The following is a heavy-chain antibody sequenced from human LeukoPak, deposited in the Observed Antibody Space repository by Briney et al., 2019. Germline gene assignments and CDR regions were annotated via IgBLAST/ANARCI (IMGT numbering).Heavy chain of an antibody. J-gene: IGHJ4*02. Sequence: PSETLSLTCTVSGDSISTDSYFWGWIRQPPGQGLQWIGSIFYSGRTYYNPSLQTRLTISVDTSKNQLSLKLSSVTAADTAVYYCASQHTTMVSFDYWGQGTLVTVSS. V-gene: IGHV4-39*01. D-gene: IGHD5-18*01. CDR3: ASQHTTMVSFDY. CDR1: GDSISTDSYF. CDR2: IFYSGRT.